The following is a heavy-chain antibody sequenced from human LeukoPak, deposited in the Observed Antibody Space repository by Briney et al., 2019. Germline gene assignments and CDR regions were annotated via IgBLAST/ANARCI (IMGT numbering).Heavy chain of an antibody. CDR3: ATAAELLGDYFDY. D-gene: IGHD1-26*01. V-gene: IGHV1-24*01. Sequence: ASXKVSCKVSGYTLTELSMHWVRQAPGKGLEWMGGFDPEDGETIYAQKFQGRVTMTEDTSTDTAYMELSSLRSEDTAVYYCATAAELLGDYFDYWGQGTLVTVSS. CDR2: FDPEDGET. J-gene: IGHJ4*02. CDR1: GYTLTELS.